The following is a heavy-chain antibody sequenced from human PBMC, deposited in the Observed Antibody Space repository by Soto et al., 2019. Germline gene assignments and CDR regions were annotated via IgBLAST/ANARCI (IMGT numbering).Heavy chain of an antibody. D-gene: IGHD3-16*01. CDR2: IYYSGST. CDR3: ARDVARGGNFDY. CDR1: GGSISSGGYY. V-gene: IGHV4-31*03. Sequence: SXTLSLTCTVSGGSISSGGYYWSWIRQHPGKGLEWIGYIYYSGSTYYNPSLKSRVTISVDTSKNQFSLKLSSVTAADTAVYYCARDVARGGNFDYWGQGTLVTVSS. J-gene: IGHJ4*02.